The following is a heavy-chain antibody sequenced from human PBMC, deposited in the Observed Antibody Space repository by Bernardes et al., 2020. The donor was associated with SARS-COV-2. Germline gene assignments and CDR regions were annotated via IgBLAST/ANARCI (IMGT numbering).Heavy chain of an antibody. CDR3: ATEDGEWLES. CDR1: GFTFRDHT. Sequence: GGALRLPSAASGFTFRDHTLHRVRPAPGKGLEGVAVIWPDGSRGYYFDSVKGRFAISRDNSNNTLYLQMNNLRVEDTALYRCATEDGEWLESWGQGTLVTVSS. D-gene: IGHD4-17*01. CDR2: IWPDGSRG. J-gene: IGHJ5*01. V-gene: IGHV3-33*01.